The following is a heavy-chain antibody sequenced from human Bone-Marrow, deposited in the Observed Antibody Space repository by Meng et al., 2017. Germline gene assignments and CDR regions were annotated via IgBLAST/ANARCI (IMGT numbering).Heavy chain of an antibody. V-gene: IGHV3-21*01. Sequence: GESLKISCAASGFTFSSYSTNWVRQAPGKWLEWVSSISSSSSYIYYADSVKGRFTISSDNAKNSLYLQMNSLRAEDTAVYYCARDGRGAYDILTGYYPGDYYYGMDVWGQGTTVTVSS. D-gene: IGHD3-9*01. J-gene: IGHJ6*02. CDR2: ISSSSSYI. CDR1: GFTFSSYS. CDR3: ARDGRGAYDILTGYYPGDYYYGMDV.